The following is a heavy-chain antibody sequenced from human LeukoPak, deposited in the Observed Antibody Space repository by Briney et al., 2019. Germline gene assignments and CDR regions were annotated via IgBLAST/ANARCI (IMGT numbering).Heavy chain of an antibody. CDR2: IYSGGST. CDR3: ARGYCSGGSCYSEGVYFDY. Sequence: GGSLRLSRAASGFTVSSNYMRWVRQAPGKGLEWVSVIYSGGSTYYADSVKGRFTISRDNSKNTLYLQMNSLRAEDTAVYYCARGYCSGGSCYSEGVYFDYWGQGTLVTVSS. CDR1: GFTVSSNY. J-gene: IGHJ4*02. V-gene: IGHV3-53*01. D-gene: IGHD2-15*01.